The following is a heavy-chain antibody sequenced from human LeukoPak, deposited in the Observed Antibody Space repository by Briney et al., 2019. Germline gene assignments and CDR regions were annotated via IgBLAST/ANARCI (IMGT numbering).Heavy chain of an antibody. J-gene: IGHJ4*02. V-gene: IGHV3-30-3*01. Sequence: GGSLRLSCAASGFTFSSYAMHWVRQPPGKGLEWVAVISYDGSNKYYADSVKGRFTISRDNSKNTLYLQMNSLRAEDTAVYYCARSPLWFGELLYQDYWGQGTLVTVSS. CDR2: ISYDGSNK. CDR3: ARSPLWFGELLYQDY. D-gene: IGHD3-10*01. CDR1: GFTFSSYA.